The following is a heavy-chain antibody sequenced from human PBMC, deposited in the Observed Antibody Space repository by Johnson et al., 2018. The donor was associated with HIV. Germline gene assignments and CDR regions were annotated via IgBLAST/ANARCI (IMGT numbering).Heavy chain of an antibody. CDR1: GFTVSSNY. D-gene: IGHD3-10*01. CDR3: AREGKDAFDI. Sequence: VQLVESGGGMVQSGGSLRISCAASGFTVSSNYMSWVRQAPGKGLEWVSVIYSGGNTYYADSVKGRFTISRDNSKNTLYLQMNSLRAEDTAVYYCAREGKDAFDIWGQGTMVTVSS. J-gene: IGHJ3*02. CDR2: IYSGGNT. V-gene: IGHV3-66*01.